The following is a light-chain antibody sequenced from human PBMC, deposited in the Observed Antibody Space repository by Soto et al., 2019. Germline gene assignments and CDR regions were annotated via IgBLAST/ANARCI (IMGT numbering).Light chain of an antibody. V-gene: IGKV3-20*01. CDR1: QSVSSSY. CDR3: QQSGSVLT. J-gene: IGKJ4*01. CDR2: GAS. Sequence: EIVLTQSPGTLSLSPGERATLSCRASQSVSSSYLAWYQQKRGQAPRLLIFGASSRATGIPDRFSGSGSGTDFTLTISRREPEDFAVYYCQQSGSVLTFGGGTKVEIK.